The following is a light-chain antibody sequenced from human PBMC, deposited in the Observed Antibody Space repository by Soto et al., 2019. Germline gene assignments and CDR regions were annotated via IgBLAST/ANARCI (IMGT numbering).Light chain of an antibody. J-gene: IGKJ1*01. CDR3: QQYMSSVT. V-gene: IGKV3-20*01. CDR2: GVS. Sequence: EIVLTQSPGSLSLSPGERATLSCRASQSVDHTFFAWYQKKPGQAPRLLMYGVSKRATGIPDRFSGSGSGTDFTLTISRLEPEDVAVYYCQQYMSSVTFGQGTRVEIK. CDR1: QSVDHTF.